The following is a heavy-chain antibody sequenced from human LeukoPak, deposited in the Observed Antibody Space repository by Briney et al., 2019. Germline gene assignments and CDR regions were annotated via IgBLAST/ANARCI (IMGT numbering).Heavy chain of an antibody. CDR3: ASSGSYEPYYFDY. D-gene: IGHD1-26*01. Sequence: GASVKLSCKASGYTFTTYYMHWVRQAPGQGLEWMGIINPSGGSTSYAQKFQGRVTMTRDTSTSTVYMELSSLRSEDTAVYYCASSGSYEPYYFDYWGQGTLVTVSS. J-gene: IGHJ4*02. CDR2: INPSGGST. V-gene: IGHV1-46*01. CDR1: GYTFTTYY.